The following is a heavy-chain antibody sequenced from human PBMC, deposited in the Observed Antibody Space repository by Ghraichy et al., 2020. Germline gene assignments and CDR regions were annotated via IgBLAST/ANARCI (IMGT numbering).Heavy chain of an antibody. CDR3: ARDSGATYYYYYGMDV. J-gene: IGHJ6*02. V-gene: IGHV3-48*02. CDR2: ISSSSSTI. CDR1: GFTFSSYS. D-gene: IGHD6-19*01. Sequence: LSLTCAASGFTFSSYSMNWVRQAPGKGLEWVSYISSSSSTIYYADSVKGRFTISRDNAKNSLYLQMNSLRDEDTAVYYCARDSGATYYYYYGMDVWGQGTTVTVSS.